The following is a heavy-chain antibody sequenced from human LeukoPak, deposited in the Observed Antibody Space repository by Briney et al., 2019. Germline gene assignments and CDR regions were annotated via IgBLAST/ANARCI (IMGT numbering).Heavy chain of an antibody. D-gene: IGHD3-10*01. CDR1: GYTFTSYG. CDR2: ISAYNGNT. J-gene: IGHJ5*02. Sequence: GASVKVSCKASGYTFTSYGISWVRQAPGQGLEWMGWISAYNGNTNYAQKLQGRVTMTTDTSTSTAYMELRSLRSDDTAVYYCARDPYYYGSGSSNWFDPWGQGTLVTVSS. CDR3: ARDPYYYGSGSSNWFDP. V-gene: IGHV1-18*01.